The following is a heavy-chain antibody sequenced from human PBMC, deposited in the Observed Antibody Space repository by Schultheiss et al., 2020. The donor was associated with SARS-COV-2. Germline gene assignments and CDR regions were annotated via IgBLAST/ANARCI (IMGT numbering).Heavy chain of an antibody. D-gene: IGHD3/OR15-3a*01. CDR3: VRDLGLGTVDY. CDR2: ISYDGSNK. Sequence: GGSLRLSCAASGFTFSSYAMHWVRQAPGKGLEWVAVISYDGSNKYYTDSVKGRFTISRDNSKNTLYLQMNSLRAEDTAVYYCVRDLGLGTVDYWGQGTLVTVSS. V-gene: IGHV3-30*10. CDR1: GFTFSSYA. J-gene: IGHJ4*02.